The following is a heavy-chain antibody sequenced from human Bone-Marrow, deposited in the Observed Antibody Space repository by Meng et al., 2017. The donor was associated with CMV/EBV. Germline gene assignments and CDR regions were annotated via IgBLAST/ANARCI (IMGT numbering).Heavy chain of an antibody. Sequence: SLKISCACSGFNFGNHAMHWVRQAPGKGLEWVSSVSWNSGTVGYAGSVEGRFTISRDNAKKSVYLQMTSLRPEDTALYYCAKGPGYQAFKFYFDYWGQGTLVTVSS. V-gene: IGHV3-9*01. J-gene: IGHJ4*02. CDR1: GFNFGNHA. CDR2: VSWNSGTV. CDR3: AKGPGYQAFKFYFDY. D-gene: IGHD6-25*01.